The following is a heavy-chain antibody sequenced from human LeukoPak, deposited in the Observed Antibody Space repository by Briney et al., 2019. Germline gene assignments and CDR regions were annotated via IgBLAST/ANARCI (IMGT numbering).Heavy chain of an antibody. J-gene: IGHJ4*02. D-gene: IGHD3-22*01. CDR3: ARERPVYDSSGYYQGFDY. CDR2: INPNSGGT. Sequence: ASVKVSCKASGYSFTGQYMHWVRQAPGQGLEWMGWINPNSGGTNYAQKFQGRVTMTRDTSISTAYMELSRLRSDDTAVYYCARERPVYDSSGYYQGFDYWGQGTLVTVSS. V-gene: IGHV1-2*02. CDR1: GYSFTGQY.